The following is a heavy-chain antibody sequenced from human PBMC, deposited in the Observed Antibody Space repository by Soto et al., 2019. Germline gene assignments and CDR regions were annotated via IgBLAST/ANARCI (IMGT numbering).Heavy chain of an antibody. CDR2: ISGSGGTA. CDR1: GFTFSSYA. V-gene: IGHV3-23*01. D-gene: IGHD6-19*01. CDR3: AKDPWEREDTGWSIDY. Sequence: GGSLRLSCAASGFTFSSYAMSWVRQAPGKGLEWVSLISGSGGTAKYADSVKGRFTVSRDNSKNTLYLQINSLTAEDTAVYYCAKDPWEREDTGWSIDYWGQGTLVTVSS. J-gene: IGHJ4*02.